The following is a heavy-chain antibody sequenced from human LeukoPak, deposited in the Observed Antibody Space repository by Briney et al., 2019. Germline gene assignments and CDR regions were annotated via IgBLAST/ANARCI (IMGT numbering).Heavy chain of an antibody. J-gene: IGHJ4*02. D-gene: IGHD2-2*01. CDR2: ITGTETT. Sequence: AGGSLRLSCAASGFTLSAYGVSWVRQAPGKGLECVSSITGTETTYYADSVKGRFTISSDTSKNTVYLQANSLRVEDTAVYYGANLRYAYWGQGTLVTVSS. V-gene: IGHV3-23*01. CDR3: ANLRYAY. CDR1: GFTLSAYG.